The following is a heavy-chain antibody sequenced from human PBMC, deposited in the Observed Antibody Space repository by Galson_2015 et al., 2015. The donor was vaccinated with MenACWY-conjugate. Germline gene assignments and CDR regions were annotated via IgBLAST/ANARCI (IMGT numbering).Heavy chain of an antibody. CDR3: GRDQTLTWGDRGAYYSGY. D-gene: IGHD3-3*01. CDR1: GYTFTSYG. V-gene: IGHV1-18*01. Sequence: SVKVSCKASGYTFTSYGISWVRQAPGQGLEWMGWISAYNGNTKYAQNLQGRVTMTTDTSTSTAYMELRSLRSDDTAVYYCGRDQTLTWGDRGAYYSGYWGQGTLVTVSS. J-gene: IGHJ4*02. CDR2: ISAYNGNT.